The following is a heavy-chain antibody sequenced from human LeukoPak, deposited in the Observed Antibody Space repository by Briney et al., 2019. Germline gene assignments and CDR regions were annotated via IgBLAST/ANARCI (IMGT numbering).Heavy chain of an antibody. CDR2: IRSDSSNQ. D-gene: IGHD6-19*01. CDR1: AFRFSSCG. CDR3: AKVPLSSSGWDREYYFDY. J-gene: IGHJ4*02. Sequence: GGSLRLSCAASAFRFSSCGMHWVRQAPGKGPEWVAFIRSDSSNQYYADSVKGRFTISRDNSKNTLYLQMNSLRAEDTAVYYCAKVPLSSSGWDREYYFDYWGQGTLVTVSS. V-gene: IGHV3-30*02.